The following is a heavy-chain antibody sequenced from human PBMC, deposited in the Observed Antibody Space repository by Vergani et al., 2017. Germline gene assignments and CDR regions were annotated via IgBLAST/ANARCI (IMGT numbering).Heavy chain of an antibody. J-gene: IGHJ4*01. CDR3: ARYWSGYSTSWYIDF. CDR1: GYTFNGYY. V-gene: IGHV1-2*02. D-gene: IGHD6-13*01. CDR2: IDPNSDGT. Sequence: QVQLVQSGTEVKKPGASVKVSCKASGYTFNGYYIHWVRQAPGQGLEYMGWIDPNSDGTNYAQKFQGKVTMTRNKSISTAYMELCRLRSDDTAVDYCARYWSGYSTSWYIDFWGQGTLVTVSS.